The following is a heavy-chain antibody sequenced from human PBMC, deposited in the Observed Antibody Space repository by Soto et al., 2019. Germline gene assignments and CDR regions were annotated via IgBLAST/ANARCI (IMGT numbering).Heavy chain of an antibody. Sequence: PSETLSLTCTVSGGSISSSSYYWGWIRQPPGKGLEWIGSIYYSGSTYYNPSLKSRVTISVDTSKNQFSLKLSSVTAADTAVYYCARLPGDYYDSSGYYYFDYWGQGTLVTVSS. J-gene: IGHJ4*02. D-gene: IGHD3-22*01. CDR3: ARLPGDYYDSSGYYYFDY. CDR1: GGSISSSSYY. V-gene: IGHV4-39*01. CDR2: IYYSGST.